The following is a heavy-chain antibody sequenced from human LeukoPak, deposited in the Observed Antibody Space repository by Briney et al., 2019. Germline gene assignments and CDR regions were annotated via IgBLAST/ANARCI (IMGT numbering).Heavy chain of an antibody. CDR3: TRDGIRVLDY. CDR2: TYYRSKWYN. Sequence: SQTLSLTCAISGDIVSSNSAAWNWIRQSPSRGLEWLGRTYYRSKWYNDYAVSVRSRIVINPDTSKNQFSLQLSSVTPEDTAVYYCTRDGIRVLDYWGQGILVTVSS. J-gene: IGHJ4*02. CDR1: GDIVSSNSAA. V-gene: IGHV6-1*01. D-gene: IGHD1-1*01.